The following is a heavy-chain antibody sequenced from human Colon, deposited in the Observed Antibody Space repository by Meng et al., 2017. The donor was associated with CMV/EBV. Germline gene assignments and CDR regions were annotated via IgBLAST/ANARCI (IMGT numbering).Heavy chain of an antibody. J-gene: IGHJ5*02. CDR2: IHPNSGGT. CDR1: GYKFNDFG. CDR3: ARDIEEVSHYDFLTGFPPFDP. Sequence: ASVKVSCKASGYKFNDFGITWVRQAPGQVLEWMGWIHPNSGGTKYAQRFQGRVTMTTDTSITTVYMELSSLRSDDTAVYYCARDIEEVSHYDFLTGFPPFDPWGQGTLVTVSS. V-gene: IGHV1-2*02. D-gene: IGHD3-9*01.